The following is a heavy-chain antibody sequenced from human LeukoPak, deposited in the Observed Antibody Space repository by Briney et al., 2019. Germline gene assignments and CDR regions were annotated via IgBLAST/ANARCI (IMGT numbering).Heavy chain of an antibody. V-gene: IGHV4-39*07. D-gene: IGHD6-6*01. CDR3: ARTLAARSPYFDY. J-gene: IGHJ4*02. CDR1: GGSISSSTYY. Sequence: PSETLSLTCSVSGGSISSSTYYWGWIRQPPGKGLEWIGSIYYSGNTYYNPSLKSRVTISIDTSKNQFSLKLSSVTAADTAVYYCARTLAARSPYFDYWGQGTLVTVSS. CDR2: IYYSGNT.